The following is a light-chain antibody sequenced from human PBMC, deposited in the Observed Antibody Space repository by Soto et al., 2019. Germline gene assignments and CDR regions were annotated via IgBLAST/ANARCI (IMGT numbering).Light chain of an antibody. CDR1: SSDVGGYNY. CDR3: SSYTSSSTPYV. J-gene: IGLJ1*01. V-gene: IGLV2-14*01. Sequence: QSALTQPASVSGPPGQSITISCTGTSSDVGGYNYVSWYQQHPGKAPKLMIYDVSNRPSGVSNRFSGSKSGNTASLTISGLQVEDEADYYCSSYTSSSTPYVFGTGTKVTVL. CDR2: DVS.